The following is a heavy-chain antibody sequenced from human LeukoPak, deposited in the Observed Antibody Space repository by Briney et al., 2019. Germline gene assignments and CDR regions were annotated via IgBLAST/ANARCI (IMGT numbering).Heavy chain of an antibody. Sequence: SETLSLTCAVSGGSITSYYWTWIRQPARKGLEWIGRIYTSGNTNYNPSLKSRVTMSLDTSKNQLSLKLSSVTAADTAVYYCARGQRMDVWGQGTTVTVSS. D-gene: IGHD5-24*01. CDR1: GGSITSYY. V-gene: IGHV4-4*07. CDR3: ARGQRMDV. CDR2: IYTSGNT. J-gene: IGHJ6*02.